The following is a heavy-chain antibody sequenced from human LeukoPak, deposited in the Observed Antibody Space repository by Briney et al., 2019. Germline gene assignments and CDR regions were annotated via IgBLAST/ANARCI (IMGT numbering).Heavy chain of an antibody. D-gene: IGHD6-19*01. J-gene: IGHJ6*03. Sequence: GGSLRLSCAASGFTFDDYGLSWVRQVPGKGLEWVSGINWNGGSTGYADSVKGRFTISRDNAKNSLYLQMNSLRAEDTALYYCARDQDIAVAGCMDVWGKGTTVTVSS. CDR2: INWNGGST. V-gene: IGHV3-20*04. CDR1: GFTFDDYG. CDR3: ARDQDIAVAGCMDV.